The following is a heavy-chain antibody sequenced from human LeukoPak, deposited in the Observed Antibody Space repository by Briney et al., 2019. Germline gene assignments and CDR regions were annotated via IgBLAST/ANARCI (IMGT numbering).Heavy chain of an antibody. CDR1: GFTFISSA. D-gene: IGHD3-22*01. CDR2: IVVGSGNT. V-gene: IGHV1-58*01. J-gene: IGHJ4*02. Sequence: ASVKVPCKTSGFTFISSAVQWVRQARGQRLEWIGWIVVGSGNTNYAQKFQERDTITRDMSTSTAYMELSSLRSEDTAVYYCAADPSYSSGYRYYFDYWGQGTLVTVSS. CDR3: AADPSYSSGYRYYFDY.